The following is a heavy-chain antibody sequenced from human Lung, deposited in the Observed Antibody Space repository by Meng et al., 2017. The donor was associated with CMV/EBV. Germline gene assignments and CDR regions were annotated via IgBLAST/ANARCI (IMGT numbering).Heavy chain of an antibody. Sequence: GGSXRLXCAASGFIFDDYAMHWVRQAPGKGLEWVSGITCNSGSIGYADSVKGGFSVSKDNAKNSLYLQMNSLRDEDTALYYCAKDISFPILGFFDYWGQGXLVTVSS. CDR1: GFIFDDYA. J-gene: IGHJ4*02. CDR2: ITCNSGSI. V-gene: IGHV3-9*01. D-gene: IGHD3-16*01. CDR3: AKDISFPILGFFDY.